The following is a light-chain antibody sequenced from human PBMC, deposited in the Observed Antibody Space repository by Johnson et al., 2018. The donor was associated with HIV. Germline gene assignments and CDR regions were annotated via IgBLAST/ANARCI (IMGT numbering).Light chain of an antibody. J-gene: IGLJ1*01. CDR1: SSNIGNNY. V-gene: IGLV1-51*01. CDR3: GTWDSSLRAGEV. CDR2: DNN. Sequence: QSVLTQPPSMSAAPGQRVTISCSGSSSNIGNNYVSWYQQLPGTAPKLLIYDNNTRPSGLPDRFSGSKSGTSATLGITGLQTGDEADYYCGTWDSSLRAGEVFGTGTKVTVL.